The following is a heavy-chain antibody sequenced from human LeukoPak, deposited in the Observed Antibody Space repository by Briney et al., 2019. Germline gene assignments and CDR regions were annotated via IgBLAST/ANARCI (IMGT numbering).Heavy chain of an antibody. J-gene: IGHJ6*02. CDR2: ISYDGSNK. CDR1: GFTFSSYG. Sequence: GGSLRLSCAASGFTFSSYGMHWVRQAPGKGLEWVADISYDGSNKYYADSVKGRFTISRDNSKNTLYLQMNSLRAEDTAVYYCAKDAVLYDFCMDVWGQGTTVTVSS. V-gene: IGHV3-30*18. D-gene: IGHD3-3*01. CDR3: AKDAVLYDFCMDV.